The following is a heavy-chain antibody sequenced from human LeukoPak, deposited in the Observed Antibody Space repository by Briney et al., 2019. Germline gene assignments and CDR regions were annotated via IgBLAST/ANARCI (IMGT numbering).Heavy chain of an antibody. J-gene: IGHJ6*03. CDR3: ARALPYGSGRDYYMDV. V-gene: IGHV4-59*01. CDR2: ICYSGST. D-gene: IGHD3-10*01. Sequence: PSETLSLTCTVSGGSISSYYWSWIWQPPGKGLEWIGYICYSGSTNYNPSLQSRVTISVDTSKNQFSLKLSSVTAADTAVYYCARALPYGSGRDYYMDVWGKGTTVTVSS. CDR1: GGSISSYY.